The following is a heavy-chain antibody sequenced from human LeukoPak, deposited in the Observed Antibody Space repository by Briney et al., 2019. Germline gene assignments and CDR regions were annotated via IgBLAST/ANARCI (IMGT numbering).Heavy chain of an antibody. J-gene: IGHJ5*02. CDR1: GFTFSRYW. CDR2: IKQDGSEK. V-gene: IGHV3-7*01. Sequence: GGSLRLSCAASGFTFSRYWMSWVRQVPGKGLEWVAIIKQDGSEKYYVDSVKGRFTISRDNSKNTLYLQMNSLRAEDTAVYYCAKELRGYSYGLRNNWFDPWGQGTLVTVSS. D-gene: IGHD5-18*01. CDR3: AKELRGYSYGLRNNWFDP.